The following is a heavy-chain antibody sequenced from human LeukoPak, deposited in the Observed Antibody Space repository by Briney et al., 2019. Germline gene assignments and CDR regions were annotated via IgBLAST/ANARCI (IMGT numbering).Heavy chain of an antibody. J-gene: IGHJ4*02. CDR3: ARAEDTSVRGVPYIFDY. CDR1: GGSISSYY. V-gene: IGHV4-59*01. Sequence: SETLSLTCTVSGGSISSYYWSWIRQPPGKGLEWVGYIYYSGSTNYNPSLKSRVTISVETSKNQFSLKLSSVTAADTAVYYCARAEDTSVRGVPYIFDYWGQGTLVTVSS. D-gene: IGHD3-10*01. CDR2: IYYSGST.